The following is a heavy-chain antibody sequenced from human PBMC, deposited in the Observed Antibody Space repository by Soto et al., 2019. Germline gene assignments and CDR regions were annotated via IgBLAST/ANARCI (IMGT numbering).Heavy chain of an antibody. V-gene: IGHV3-9*01. CDR2: ISWNSDTI. D-gene: IGHD3-9*01. Sequence: EEQLVESGGGLVQPGRSLRLSCAASGFSFDDYAMHWVRQAPGKGLEWVSGISWNSDTIGYADSVKGRFTISRDNAKNSLNLQMNSLRTEDTALYYCVRDTRGILTGVIEEGDAFDIWGQGTKVTVSS. CDR1: GFSFDDYA. J-gene: IGHJ3*02. CDR3: VRDTRGILTGVIEEGDAFDI.